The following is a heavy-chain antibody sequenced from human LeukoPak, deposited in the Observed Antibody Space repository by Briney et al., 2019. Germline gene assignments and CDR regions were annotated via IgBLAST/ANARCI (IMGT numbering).Heavy chain of an antibody. J-gene: IGHJ5*02. D-gene: IGHD4-23*01. V-gene: IGHV1-46*01. CDR1: GYTFTSYY. CDR2: INPSGGST. CDR3: ARDNSVEDTAWWFDP. Sequence: ASVKGSCKASGYTFTSYYMHWVRQAPGQGLEWRGIINPSGGSTSYAQKFQGRVTMTRDMSTSTDYMELSSLRSEDTAVYYCARDNSVEDTAWWFDPWGQGTLVTVSS.